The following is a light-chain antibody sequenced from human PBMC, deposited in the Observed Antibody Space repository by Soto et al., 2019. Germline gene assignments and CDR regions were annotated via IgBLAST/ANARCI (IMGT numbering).Light chain of an antibody. CDR1: QDVSIF. V-gene: IGKV3-11*02. CDR3: QQRSTWFYT. J-gene: IGKJ2*01. CDR2: DAS. Sequence: EILLAQSPATLSLSPGERATLSCKASQDVSIFLAWYQQKPGQAPRLLIHDASNRATGVPARFSGSGSGRDFTLTITSLEPEDFAVYYGQQRSTWFYTLGQGTKLEV.